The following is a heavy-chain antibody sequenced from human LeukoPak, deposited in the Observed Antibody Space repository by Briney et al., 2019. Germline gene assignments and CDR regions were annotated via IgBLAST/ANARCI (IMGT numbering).Heavy chain of an antibody. V-gene: IGHV3-30*04. CDR2: ISSGSEK. CDR3: ARDLELSAVYYFDS. D-gene: IGHD3-3*01. CDR1: GFTFSIFP. J-gene: IGHJ4*02. Sequence: GGSLRLSCEASGFTFSIFPMHWVRQGPGKGLEWVALISSGSEKYYADSVKGRFTISRDNSKNMLYLQMNSLRADDTAVYYCARDLELSAVYYFDSWGQGTLVIVSS.